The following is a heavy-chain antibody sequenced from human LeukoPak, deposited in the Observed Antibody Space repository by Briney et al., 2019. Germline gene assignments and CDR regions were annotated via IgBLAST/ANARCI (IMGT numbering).Heavy chain of an antibody. CDR1: GFTFSSYG. CDR2: IWYDGSNK. D-gene: IGHD1-26*01. V-gene: IGHV3-33*01. Sequence: GGSLRLSCAASGFTFSSYGMHWVRQAPGKGLEWVAVIWYDGSNKYYADSVRGRFTISRDNSKNTLYLQMNSLRAEDTAVYYCARRGGSAAYYFGYWGQGTLVTVSS. J-gene: IGHJ4*02. CDR3: ARRGGSAAYYFGY.